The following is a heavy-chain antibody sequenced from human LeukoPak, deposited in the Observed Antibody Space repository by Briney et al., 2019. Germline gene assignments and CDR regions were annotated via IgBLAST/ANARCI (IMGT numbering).Heavy chain of an antibody. Sequence: GASVKVSCKVSGYTLTELSMHWVRQAPGKGLEWMGGFDPEDGETIYARKFQGRVTMTEDTSTDTAYMELSSLRSEDTAVYYCATSYCGGDCPPNWFDPWGQGTLVTVSS. J-gene: IGHJ5*02. CDR1: GYTLTELS. CDR3: ATSYCGGDCPPNWFDP. CDR2: FDPEDGET. V-gene: IGHV1-24*01. D-gene: IGHD2-21*02.